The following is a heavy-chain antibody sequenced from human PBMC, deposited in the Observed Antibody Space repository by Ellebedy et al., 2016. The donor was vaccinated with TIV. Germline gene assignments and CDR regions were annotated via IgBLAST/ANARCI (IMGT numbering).Heavy chain of an antibody. V-gene: IGHV4-39*01. Sequence: SETLSLTCTVSGDSISRSSYYWGWIRQPPGKGLEWIGSIYYTGSTDYNPSLKSRVARSADTSKKQFSLRLSSVTAADTAVYYCARWFGELLYVRWFDPWGQGTLVTVSS. CDR3: ARWFGELLYVRWFDP. J-gene: IGHJ5*02. D-gene: IGHD3-10*01. CDR1: GDSISRSSYY. CDR2: IYYTGST.